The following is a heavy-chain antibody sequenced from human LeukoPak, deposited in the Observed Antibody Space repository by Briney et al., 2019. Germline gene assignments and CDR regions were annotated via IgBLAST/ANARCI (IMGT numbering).Heavy chain of an antibody. CDR1: GYFFSTYW. CDR2: IYPGDSDT. D-gene: IGHD3-3*01. CDR3: ARPDTSGKRDAFDI. Sequence: GESLKISCKTSGYFFSTYWLGWVRQMPGKGLEWMGVIYPGDSDTRYSPSFQGQVTISADKSISTAYLQWSSLKASDTAMYYCARPDTSGKRDAFDIWGQGTMVTVSS. J-gene: IGHJ3*02. V-gene: IGHV5-51*01.